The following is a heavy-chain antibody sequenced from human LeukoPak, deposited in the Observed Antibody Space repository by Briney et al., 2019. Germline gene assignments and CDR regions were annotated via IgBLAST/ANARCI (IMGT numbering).Heavy chain of an antibody. Sequence: SETLSLTCTVSGGSISSSSYYWGWIRQPPGKGLEWIGSIYYSGSTYYNPSLKSRVTISVDTSKNQFSLKLSSVTAADTAVYYCARGAAGTYFQHWGQGTLVTVSS. CDR3: ARGAAGTYFQH. J-gene: IGHJ1*01. V-gene: IGHV4-39*07. D-gene: IGHD6-13*01. CDR1: GGSISSSSYY. CDR2: IYYSGST.